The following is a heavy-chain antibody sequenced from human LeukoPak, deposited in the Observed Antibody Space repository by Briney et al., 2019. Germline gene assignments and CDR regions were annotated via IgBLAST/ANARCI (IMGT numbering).Heavy chain of an antibody. D-gene: IGHD5/OR15-5a*01. CDR3: ARLSSAANDAFDI. CDR1: GDSVSSNSAA. CDR2: TYYRSKWYN. Sequence: SQTLSLTCALSGDSVSSNSAAWNWIRQSPSRGLEWLGRTYYRSKWYNDYAVSVKSRITINPDTSRNQFSLQLNSVTPEDTAAYYCARLSSAANDAFDIWGQGTMVTVSS. V-gene: IGHV6-1*01. J-gene: IGHJ3*02.